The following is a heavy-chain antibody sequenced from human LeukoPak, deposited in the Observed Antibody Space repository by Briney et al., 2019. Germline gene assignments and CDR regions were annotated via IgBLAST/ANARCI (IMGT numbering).Heavy chain of an antibody. CDR2: IKQDGSEK. Sequence: GGSLRLSCAASGFTFSSYAMNWVRQAPGKGLEWVADIKQDGSEKYYVDSVKGRFTISRDNAKNSLYLQMNSLRAEDTAVYNCVREASGGTKGVSGTFDIWGQGTMVTVSS. J-gene: IGHJ3*02. V-gene: IGHV3-7*01. CDR3: VREASGGTKGVSGTFDI. D-gene: IGHD6-13*01. CDR1: GFTFSSYA.